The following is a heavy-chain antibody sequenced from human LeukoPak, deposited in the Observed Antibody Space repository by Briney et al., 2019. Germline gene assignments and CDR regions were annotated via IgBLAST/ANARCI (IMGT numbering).Heavy chain of an antibody. CDR2: INHSGST. Sequence: SGTLSLTCAVYGGSFSGYYWSWIRQPPGKGLEWIGEINHSGSTNYNPSLKSRVTISVDTSKNQFSLKLSPVTAADTAVYYCAILGMGYYYGMDVWGQGTTVTVSS. D-gene: IGHD7-27*01. CDR3: AILGMGYYYGMDV. V-gene: IGHV4-34*01. J-gene: IGHJ6*02. CDR1: GGSFSGYY.